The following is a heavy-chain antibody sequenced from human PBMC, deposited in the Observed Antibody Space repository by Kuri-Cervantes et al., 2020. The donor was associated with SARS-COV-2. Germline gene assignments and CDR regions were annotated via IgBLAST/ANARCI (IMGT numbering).Heavy chain of an antibody. J-gene: IGHJ4*02. Sequence: GETLTLTCAAPGFTFSSYGLHWVRQAPGKGLESVSAISGSGGSTYYADSVKGRFTISRDNSKNTLYLQMNSLRAEDTAVYYCAGVGRSSSYSVAARDYEGQGTLVTVSS. V-gene: IGHV3-23*01. CDR2: ISGSGGST. CDR3: AGVGRSSSYSVAARDY. D-gene: IGHD6-6*01. CDR1: GFTFSSYG.